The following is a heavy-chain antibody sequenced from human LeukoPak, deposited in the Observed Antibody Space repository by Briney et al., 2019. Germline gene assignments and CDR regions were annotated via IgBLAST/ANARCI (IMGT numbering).Heavy chain of an antibody. D-gene: IGHD6-13*01. CDR3: ARDAPREQLGAFDI. CDR2: IYYSGST. CDR1: GGSISSSSYY. V-gene: IGHV4-39*07. Sequence: SETLSLTCTVSGGSISSSSYYWGWIRQPPGKGLEWIGSIYYSGSTYYNPSLKSRVTISVDTSKNQFSLKLSSVTAADTAVYYCARDAPREQLGAFDIWGQGTMVTVSS. J-gene: IGHJ3*02.